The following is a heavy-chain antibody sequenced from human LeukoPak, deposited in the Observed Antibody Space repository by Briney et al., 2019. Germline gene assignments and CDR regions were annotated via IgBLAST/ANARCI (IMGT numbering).Heavy chain of an antibody. V-gene: IGHV4-38-2*02. CDR2: IYHSGRT. D-gene: IGHD3-3*01. J-gene: IGHJ5*02. Sequence: PSETLSLTCTVSGYSISSGYYWGWIRQPPGKGLEWIGNIYHSGRTYYNPSLKSRVTISVDTSKNQFSLKLSSVTAADTAVYYCARAPLTYYDFWSGYSAGYNWFDPWGQGTLVTVSS. CDR1: GYSISSGYY. CDR3: ARAPLTYYDFWSGYSAGYNWFDP.